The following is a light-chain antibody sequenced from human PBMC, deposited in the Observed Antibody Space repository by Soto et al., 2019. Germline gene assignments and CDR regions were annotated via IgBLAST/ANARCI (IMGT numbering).Light chain of an antibody. J-gene: IGKJ1*01. CDR1: QSISTW. CDR2: DAS. Sequence: DIQMTQSPSTLSASVGDRVTITCRASQSISTWLAWYQQRPGKAPEVLIYDASSLKGGVPSKFSGSGSGTEFTITISDLQPDDFATYYCQQYTSYWTFGHGTKVEIK. CDR3: QQYTSYWT. V-gene: IGKV1-5*01.